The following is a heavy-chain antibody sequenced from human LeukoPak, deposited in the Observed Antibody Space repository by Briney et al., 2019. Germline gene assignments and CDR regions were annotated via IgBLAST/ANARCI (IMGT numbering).Heavy chain of an antibody. J-gene: IGHJ4*02. CDR3: AARGRSSFSPYYFDY. V-gene: IGHV4-4*07. CDR2: IYTSGST. CDR1: GDSIRNYY. D-gene: IGHD3-10*01. Sequence: SETLSLTCTVSGDSIRNYYWSWIRQPAGKGLEWIGRIYTSGSTNYNPSLKSRVTISVDTSKNQFSLKLSSVTAADTAVYYCAARGRSSFSPYYFDYWGQGTLVTVSS.